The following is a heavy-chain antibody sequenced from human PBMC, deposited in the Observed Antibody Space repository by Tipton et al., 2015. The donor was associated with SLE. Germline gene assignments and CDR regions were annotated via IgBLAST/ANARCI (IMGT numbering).Heavy chain of an antibody. D-gene: IGHD3-22*01. CDR3: ARGGYGLS. CDR2: INHSGST. V-gene: IGHV4-34*01. J-gene: IGHJ5*02. CDR1: GGSFSGYY. Sequence: TLSLTCAVYGGSFSGYYWGWIRQPPGKGLGWIGEINHSGSTNYNPSLKSRVTISVDTSKNQFSLKLSSVTAADTAVYYCARGGYGLSWGQGTLVTVSS.